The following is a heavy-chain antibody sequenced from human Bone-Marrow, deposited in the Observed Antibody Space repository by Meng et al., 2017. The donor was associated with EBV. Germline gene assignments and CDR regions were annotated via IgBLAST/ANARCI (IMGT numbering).Heavy chain of an antibody. J-gene: IGHJ4*02. D-gene: IGHD2-2*01. CDR3: ARDAGYCGTSACYHFAF. Sequence: QGQLVLPGAGVKKPGASVKVSCKASGYSFSNYYIYWVRQAPGQGLEWIGAISPSGGSTAYAQNFQGRVTVTRDTSASTVYMELYSLTSADTAVYYCARDAGYCGTSACYHFAFWGQGTLVTVSS. V-gene: IGHV1-46*01. CDR2: ISPSGGST. CDR1: GYSFSNYY.